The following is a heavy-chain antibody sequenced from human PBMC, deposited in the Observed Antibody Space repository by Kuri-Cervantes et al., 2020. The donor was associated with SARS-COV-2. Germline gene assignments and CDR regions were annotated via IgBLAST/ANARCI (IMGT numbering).Heavy chain of an antibody. CDR1: GGSISSGGYY. CDR3: ARHDY. J-gene: IGHJ4*02. CDR2: IYYDGRT. V-gene: IGHV4-39*01. Sequence: ESLKISCTVSGGSISSGGYYWGWIRQPPGKGLEFIGTIYYDGRTYYNTSLKSRVTISVDTPKNQFSLKLSSVTAADTAVYYCARHDYWGQGTLVTVSS.